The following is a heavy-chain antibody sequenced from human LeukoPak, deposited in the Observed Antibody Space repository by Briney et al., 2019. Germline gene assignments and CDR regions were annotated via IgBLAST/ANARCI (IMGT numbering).Heavy chain of an antibody. CDR3: AGRITMVRGVINDAFDI. V-gene: IGHV3-48*02. CDR1: GFTFSSYS. D-gene: IGHD3-10*01. CDR2: ISSSSSTM. Sequence: GGSLRLSCAASGFTFSSYSMNWVRQAPGKGLEWVSYISSSSSTMYYADSVKGRFTISRDNAKNSLYLQMNSLRDEDTAVYYCAGRITMVRGVINDAFDIWGQGTMVTVSS. J-gene: IGHJ3*02.